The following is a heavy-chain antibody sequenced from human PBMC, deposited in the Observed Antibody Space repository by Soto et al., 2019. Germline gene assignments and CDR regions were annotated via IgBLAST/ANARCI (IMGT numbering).Heavy chain of an antibody. CDR1: GFTFSSYS. Sequence: EVQLVESGGGLVQPGGSLRLSCAASGFTFSSYSMNWVRQAPGKGLEWVSYISSSSSTIYYADSVKGRFTISRDNAKNXLXLXXNSRRDEDTAVYYCAGPIVLVPAAMSHYYYYGMDVWGQGTTVTVSS. CDR3: AGPIVLVPAAMSHYYYYGMDV. CDR2: ISSSSSTI. V-gene: IGHV3-48*02. D-gene: IGHD2-2*01. J-gene: IGHJ6*02.